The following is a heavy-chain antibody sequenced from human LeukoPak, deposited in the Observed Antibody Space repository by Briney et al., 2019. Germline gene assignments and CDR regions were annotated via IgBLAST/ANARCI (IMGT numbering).Heavy chain of an antibody. CDR3: ARTRVQRLKDYGGNSGFQH. V-gene: IGHV4-31*03. J-gene: IGHJ1*01. Sequence: SETLSLTCTVSGGSISSGGYYWSWIRQHPGKGLEWIGHIYYSGSTYYNPSLKSRVTISVDTSKNQFSLKLSSVTAADTAVYYCARTRVQRLKDYGGNSGFQHWGQGTLVTVSS. CDR1: GGSISSGGYY. CDR2: IYYSGST. D-gene: IGHD4-23*01.